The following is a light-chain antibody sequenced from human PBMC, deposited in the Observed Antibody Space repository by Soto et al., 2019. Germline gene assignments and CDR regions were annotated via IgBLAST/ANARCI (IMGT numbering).Light chain of an antibody. J-gene: IGLJ1*01. CDR2: DVS. CDR1: SSDVGGYDY. CDR3: SSYTSSSLYV. V-gene: IGLV2-14*03. Sequence: ALTQPASVSGSPGQSITISCTGTSSDVGGYDYVSWYQHHPGKAPKLMIYDVSNRPSGVSNRFSGSKSGNTASLTISGLQAEDEADYYRSSYTSSSLYVFGTGTKVTVL.